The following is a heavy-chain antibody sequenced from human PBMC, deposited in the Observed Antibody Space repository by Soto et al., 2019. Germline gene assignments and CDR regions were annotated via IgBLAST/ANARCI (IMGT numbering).Heavy chain of an antibody. J-gene: IGHJ5*02. V-gene: IGHV4-30-4*01. Sequence: PSETLSLTCTFSGGSISSSDYYWSCIRQPPGKGLEWIGYIYYSGSTYYNPSLKSRVTISVETSKNKFSLKMSSVTATDTPMYYCARVGPTRKYWFVPGGQGTLVTVPS. CDR2: IYYSGST. D-gene: IGHD1-26*01. CDR1: GGSISSSDYY. CDR3: ARVGPTRKYWFVP.